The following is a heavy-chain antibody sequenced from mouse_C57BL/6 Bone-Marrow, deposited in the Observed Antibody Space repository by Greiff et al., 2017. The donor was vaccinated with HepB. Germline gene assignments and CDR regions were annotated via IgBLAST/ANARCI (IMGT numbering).Heavy chain of an antibody. Sequence: QVQLQQPGAELVRPGSSVKLSCKASGYTFTSYWMDWVKQRPGQGLEWIGNIYPSDSETHYNQKFKDKATLTVDKSSSTAYMQLSSLTSEDSAVYYWASLRRDWYFDVWGTGTTVTVSS. V-gene: IGHV1-61*01. D-gene: IGHD2-12*01. J-gene: IGHJ1*03. CDR1: GYTFTSYW. CDR2: IYPSDSET. CDR3: ASLRRDWYFDV.